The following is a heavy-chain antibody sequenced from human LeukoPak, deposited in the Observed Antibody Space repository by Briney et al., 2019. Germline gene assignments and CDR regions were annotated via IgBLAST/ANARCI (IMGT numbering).Heavy chain of an antibody. CDR3: AREDTAMVFPDF. CDR2: INSDGSST. J-gene: IGHJ4*02. Sequence: GGSLRLSCAASGFTFSGSAMHWVRQASGKGLEWVSRINSDGSSTSYADSVKGRFTISRDNAKNTLYLQMNSLRAEDTAVYYCAREDTAMVFPDFWGQGTLVTVSS. CDR1: GFTFSGSA. V-gene: IGHV3-74*01. D-gene: IGHD5-18*01.